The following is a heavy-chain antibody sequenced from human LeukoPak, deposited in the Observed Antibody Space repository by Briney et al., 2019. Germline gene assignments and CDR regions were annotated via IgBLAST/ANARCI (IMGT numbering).Heavy chain of an antibody. CDR3: ARRSGYTFDY. Sequence: SETLSLTCTVSAGSISSYYWSWIRQPPGKGLEWIGYIYYSGSTNYNPSLKSRVAISVDTSRNQSSLKLSSVTAADTAVYYCARRSGYTFDYWGQGTLVTVSS. D-gene: IGHD3-22*01. V-gene: IGHV4-59*12. CDR1: AGSISSYY. J-gene: IGHJ4*02. CDR2: IYYSGST.